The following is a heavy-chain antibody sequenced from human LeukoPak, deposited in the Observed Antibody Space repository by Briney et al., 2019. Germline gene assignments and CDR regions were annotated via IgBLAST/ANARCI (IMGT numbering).Heavy chain of an antibody. CDR2: IYPGDSDT. V-gene: IGHV5-51*01. J-gene: IGHJ5*02. CDR1: GYSFTSYW. CDR3: ARLSRNCSGGSCYSDWFDP. D-gene: IGHD2-15*01. Sequence: PGESLKISCKGSGYSFTSYWIGWVRQMPGKGLEWMGIIYPGDSDTRYSPSFQGQVTISADKSISTVYLQWSSLKASDTAMYYCARLSRNCSGGSCYSDWFDPWGQGTLVTVSS.